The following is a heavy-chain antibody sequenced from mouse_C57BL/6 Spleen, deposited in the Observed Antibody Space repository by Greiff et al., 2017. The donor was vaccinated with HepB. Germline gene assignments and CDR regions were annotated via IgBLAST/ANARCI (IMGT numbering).Heavy chain of an antibody. D-gene: IGHD1-1*01. CDR2: ISDGGSYT. V-gene: IGHV5-4*01. Sequence: EVKLVESGGGLVKPGGSLKLSCAASGFTFSSYAMSWVRQTPEKRLEWVATISDGGSYTYYPDNVKGRFTISRDNAKNDLYLQMSHLKSEDTAMYYCARDGVAYWYFDVWGTGTTVTVSS. CDR1: GFTFSSYA. CDR3: ARDGVAYWYFDV. J-gene: IGHJ1*03.